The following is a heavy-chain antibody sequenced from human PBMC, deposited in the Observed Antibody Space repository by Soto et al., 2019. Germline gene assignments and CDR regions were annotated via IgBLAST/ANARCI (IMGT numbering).Heavy chain of an antibody. J-gene: IGHJ3*02. V-gene: IGHV1-2*04. CDR3: ARGLGDILTGYPMAYDAFDI. D-gene: IGHD3-9*01. CDR1: GYTFTGCY. CDR2: INPNSGGT. Sequence: ASVKVSCKASGYTFTGCYMHWVRQAPGQGLEWMGWINPNSGGTNYAQKFQGWVTMTRDTSISTAYMELSRLRSDDTAVYYCARGLGDILTGYPMAYDAFDIWGQGTMVTVSS.